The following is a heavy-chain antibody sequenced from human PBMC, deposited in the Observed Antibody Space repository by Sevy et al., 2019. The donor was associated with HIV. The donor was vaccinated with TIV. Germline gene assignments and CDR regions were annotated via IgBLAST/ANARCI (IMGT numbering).Heavy chain of an antibody. Sequence: GGSLRLSCAVSGFTFTAYPMAWVRQGPGKGLEWVSAITRTGEATHYADSVKGRFTISRDDSKSMLYLQMNRLKADDTAIYYCLKRKWDPSPGQDNWFDPWGQGTLVIVSS. D-gene: IGHD1-1*01. CDR1: GFTFTAYP. V-gene: IGHV3-23*01. J-gene: IGHJ5*02. CDR2: ITRTGEAT. CDR3: LKRKWDPSPGQDNWFDP.